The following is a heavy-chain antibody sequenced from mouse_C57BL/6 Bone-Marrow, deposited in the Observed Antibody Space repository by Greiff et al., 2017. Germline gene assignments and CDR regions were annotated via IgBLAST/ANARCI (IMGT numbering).Heavy chain of an antibody. CDR1: GFSLTSYG. Sequence: QVHVKQSGPGLVQPSQSLSITCTVSGFSLTSYGVHWVRQSPGKGLEWLGVIWSGGSTDYNAAFISRLSISKDNSKSQVFFKMNSLQADDTAIYYCASLYYGSRGGYFDYWGQGTTLTVSS. V-gene: IGHV2-2*01. D-gene: IGHD1-1*01. CDR2: IWSGGST. J-gene: IGHJ2*01. CDR3: ASLYYGSRGGYFDY.